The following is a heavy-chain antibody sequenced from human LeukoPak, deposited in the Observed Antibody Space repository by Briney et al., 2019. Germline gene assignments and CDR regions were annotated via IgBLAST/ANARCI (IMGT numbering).Heavy chain of an antibody. CDR2: IYLGDSDT. CDR3: ARRCHYDSSGYCNDGFDL. Sequence: GESLKISCKGSGYSFTTYWIGWVRQIPGKGLEWMGIIYLGDSDTRYSPTFQGQVTITADKSISTAHLQWSSLKASDTAMYYCARRCHYDSSGYCNDGFDLWGQGTMVTVSS. J-gene: IGHJ3*01. V-gene: IGHV5-51*01. CDR1: GYSFTTYW. D-gene: IGHD3-22*01.